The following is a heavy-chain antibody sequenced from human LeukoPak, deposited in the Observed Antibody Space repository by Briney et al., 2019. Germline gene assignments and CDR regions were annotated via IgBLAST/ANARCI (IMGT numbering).Heavy chain of an antibody. CDR2: INPSSGST. V-gene: IGHV1-46*01. Sequence: ASVKVSCKASEYPFTSYYIHWVRQAPGQGLEWMGLINPSSGSTNYAQKFLGRVTMTRDTSTSTVHMDLSSLRSEDTAVYYCARVPPGGAAAGNWFDPWGQGTLVTVSS. CDR3: ARVPPGGAAAGNWFDP. CDR1: EYPFTSYY. D-gene: IGHD6-13*01. J-gene: IGHJ5*02.